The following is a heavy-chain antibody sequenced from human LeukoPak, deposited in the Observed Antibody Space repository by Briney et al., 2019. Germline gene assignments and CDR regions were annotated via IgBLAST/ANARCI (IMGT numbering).Heavy chain of an antibody. V-gene: IGHV4-31*03. D-gene: IGHD2-2*02. CDR3: AREVVVPAAIRWFDP. CDR1: GGSISSGGYY. J-gene: IGHJ5*02. CDR2: IYYSGST. Sequence: SQTLSLTCTVSGGSISSGGYYWSWIRQHPGKGLEWIGYIYYSGSTNYNPSLKSRVTISVDTSKNQFSLKLSSVTAADTAVYYCAREVVVPAAIRWFDPWGQGTLVTVSS.